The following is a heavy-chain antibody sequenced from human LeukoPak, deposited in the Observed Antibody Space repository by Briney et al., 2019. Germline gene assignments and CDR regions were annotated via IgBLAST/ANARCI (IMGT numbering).Heavy chain of an antibody. D-gene: IGHD3-22*01. CDR3: AKRERYYYDSSGYFDY. CDR2: ISGSGRDT. V-gene: IGHV3-23*01. CDR1: GFSFSSYA. J-gene: IGHJ4*02. Sequence: GGSLRLSCAASGFSFSSYAMSWVRQAPGKGLEWVSAISGSGRDTYYADSVKGRFTISRDNSKNTLYLQMNSLRAEDTAVYYCAKRERYYYDSSGYFDYWGQGTLVTVS.